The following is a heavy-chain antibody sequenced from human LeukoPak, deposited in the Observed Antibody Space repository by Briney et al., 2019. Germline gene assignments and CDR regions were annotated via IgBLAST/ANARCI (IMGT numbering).Heavy chain of an antibody. CDR3: AAHVLRYFDWLRYDAFDI. CDR2: IYTSGST. J-gene: IGHJ3*02. CDR1: GGSISSGSDY. D-gene: IGHD3-9*01. V-gene: IGHV4-61*02. Sequence: PSQTLSLTCTVSGGSISSGSDYGSWIPQPAGKGLEWIGRIYTSGSTNYNPSLKSRVTISVDTSKNQFSLKLSSVTAADMAVYYCAAHVLRYFDWLRYDAFDIWGQGTMVTVSS.